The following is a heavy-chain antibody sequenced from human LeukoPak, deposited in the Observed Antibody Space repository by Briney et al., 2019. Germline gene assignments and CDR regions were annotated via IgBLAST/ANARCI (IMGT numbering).Heavy chain of an antibody. CDR2: IISNLGTT. CDR1: GGTSNSHA. CDR3: ATTNDGGGYQWGDFFDY. V-gene: IGHV1-69*04. Sequence: GSSVKVSCTASGGTSNSHAISWVRQAPGQGLEWMGRIISNLGTTNRAQKFQDRVTLTADKSTNTAYMELTSLTSDDTAIYYCATTNDGGGYQWGDFFDYWGQGTLVTVSS. D-gene: IGHD3-22*01. J-gene: IGHJ4*02.